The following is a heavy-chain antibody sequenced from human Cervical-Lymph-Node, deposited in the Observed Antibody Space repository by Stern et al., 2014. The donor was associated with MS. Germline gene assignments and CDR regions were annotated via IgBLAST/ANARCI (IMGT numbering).Heavy chain of an antibody. CDR1: GGTFSSSD. CDR2: IIPIIGTA. D-gene: IGHD3-10*01. CDR3: ALGGFGHYFEY. Sequence: QLVQSGAEVQKPGSSVKVSCRASGGTFSSSDISWVRQAPGQGLEWMGGIIPIIGTANYAQNDQGRVTITADESTSTAYMELSSLRSEDTAIYYCALGGFGHYFEYWGQGTLVTVSS. J-gene: IGHJ4*02. V-gene: IGHV1-69*12.